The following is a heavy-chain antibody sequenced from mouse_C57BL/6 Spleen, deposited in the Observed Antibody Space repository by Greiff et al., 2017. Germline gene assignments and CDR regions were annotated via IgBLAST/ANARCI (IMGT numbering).Heavy chain of an antibody. CDR3: ARGGAYYSNFYAMDY. Sequence: VQLQQSGPELVKPGASVKLSCKASGYTFTSYDINWVKQRPGQGLEWIGWIYPRDGSTKYNEKFKGKATLTVDTSSSTAYMELHSLTSEDSAVYFCARGGAYYSNFYAMDYWGQGTSVTVSS. CDR2: IYPRDGST. J-gene: IGHJ4*01. CDR1: GYTFTSYD. D-gene: IGHD2-5*01. V-gene: IGHV1-85*01.